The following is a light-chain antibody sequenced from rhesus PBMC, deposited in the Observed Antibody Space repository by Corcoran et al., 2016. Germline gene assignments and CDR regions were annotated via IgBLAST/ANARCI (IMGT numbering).Light chain of an antibody. CDR1: QSVGIN. V-gene: IGKV3-42*02. CDR3: QQYNNWRT. J-gene: IGKJ1*01. CDR2: DAS. Sequence: ETVVTQSPATLSLSPGKRATLSCRASQSVGINLAWYQQKPGQAPNPLISDASRRATGIPDRFMGSGSGTEFTLTISSLEPEDVGVYYCQQYNNWRTFGQGTKVEIK.